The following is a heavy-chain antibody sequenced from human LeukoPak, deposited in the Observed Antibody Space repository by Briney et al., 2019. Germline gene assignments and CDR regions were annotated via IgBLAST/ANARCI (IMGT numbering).Heavy chain of an antibody. J-gene: IGHJ3*02. CDR2: IKSKTDGGTT. V-gene: IGHV3-15*01. CDR1: GFTFSNAW. Sequence: PGGSLRLSCAASGFTFSNAWMSWVRQAPGKGLEWVGRIKSKTDGGTTDYAAPVKGRFTISRDDSKNTLYLQMNSLKTEDTAVYYCTTENGFDDAFDIWGQGTMVTVSS. D-gene: IGHD3-16*01. CDR3: TTENGFDDAFDI.